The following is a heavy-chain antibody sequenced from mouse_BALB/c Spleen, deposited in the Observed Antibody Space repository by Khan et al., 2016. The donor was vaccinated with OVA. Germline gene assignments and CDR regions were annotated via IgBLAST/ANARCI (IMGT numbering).Heavy chain of an antibody. CDR1: GYTFTNYG. J-gene: IGHJ1*01. CDR2: INTYTGEP. V-gene: IGHV9-1*02. D-gene: IGHD1-1*02. Sequence: QIQLVQSGPELKKPGETVKISCKAPGYTFTNYGMNWVKQAPGKGLKWMGWINTYTGEPTYVDDFKGRFAFSLETSASTAYLQINNLKNEDRATYFCASGGYWYFDDWGAGTTFTVSS. CDR3: ASGGYWYFDD.